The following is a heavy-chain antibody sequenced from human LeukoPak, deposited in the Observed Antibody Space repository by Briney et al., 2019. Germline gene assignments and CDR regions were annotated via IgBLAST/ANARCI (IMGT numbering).Heavy chain of an antibody. CDR2: IIPIFGTA. CDR1: GGTFSSYA. V-gene: IGHV1-69*05. D-gene: IGHD1-7*01. CDR3: ARDNYAGANWFDP. J-gene: IGHJ5*02. Sequence: SVKVSCKASGGTFSSYATSWVRQAPGQGLEWMGGIIPIFGTANYAQKFQGRVTITTDESTSTAYMELSSLRSEDTAVYYCARDNYAGANWFDPWGQGTLVTVSS.